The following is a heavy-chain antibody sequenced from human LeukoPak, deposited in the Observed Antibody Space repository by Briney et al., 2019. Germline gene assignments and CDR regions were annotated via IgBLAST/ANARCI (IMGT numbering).Heavy chain of an antibody. J-gene: IGHJ4*02. CDR1: GFTFSNYA. V-gene: IGHV3-23*01. CDR3: AKGGFGRPFDY. CDR2: ISGSGGST. D-gene: IGHD3-10*01. Sequence: PGGSLRLSCAASGFTFSNYAMSWVRQAPGKGLEWVSDISGSGGSTYYVDSVQGRFTISRDNSKNTLFLQMDSLRAEDTAVYYCAKGGFGRPFDYWGQGTLVTVSS.